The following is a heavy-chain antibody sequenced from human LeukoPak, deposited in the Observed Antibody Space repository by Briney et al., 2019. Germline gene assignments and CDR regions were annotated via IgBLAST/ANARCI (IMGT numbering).Heavy chain of an antibody. V-gene: IGHV4-59*08. CDR3: ARHSSSARGWFDP. Sequence: PSETLSLTCAASGGSLNSYYWSWIRQPPGKGLEWIGYTYYSGNPNYNPSLKSRVTISVDTSKSQFSLNLTSVTAADTAVYYCARHSSSARGWFDPWGQGTLVTVSS. CDR2: TYYSGNP. D-gene: IGHD6-13*01. J-gene: IGHJ5*02. CDR1: GGSLNSYY.